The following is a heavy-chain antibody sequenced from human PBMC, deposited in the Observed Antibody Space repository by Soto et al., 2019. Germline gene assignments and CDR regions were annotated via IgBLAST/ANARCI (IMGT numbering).Heavy chain of an antibody. V-gene: IGHV3-9*01. J-gene: IGHJ4*02. CDR2: ISWNSGSI. D-gene: IGHD3-9*01. CDR1: GFTFDDYA. CDR3: AKGHRVLRYFDWLLN. Sequence: EVQLVESGGGLVQPGRSLRLSCAASGFTFDDYAMHWVRQAPGKGLEWVSGISWNSGSIGYADSVKGRFTISRDNAKNSLYLQMNSLRAEDTALYYCAKGHRVLRYFDWLLNWGQGTLVTVSS.